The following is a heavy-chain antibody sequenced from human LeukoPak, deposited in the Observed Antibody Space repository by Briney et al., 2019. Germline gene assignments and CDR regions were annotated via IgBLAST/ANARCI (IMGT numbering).Heavy chain of an antibody. CDR3: ARVGITMVRGVMSLGNYFDY. J-gene: IGHJ4*02. CDR2: IYHSGST. V-gene: IGHV4-30-2*01. CDR1: GGSISSGGYS. D-gene: IGHD3-10*01. Sequence: SETLSLTCAVSGGSISSGGYSWSWIRQPPGKGLEWIGYIYHSGSTYYNPSLKSRVTISVDRSKNQFSLKLSSVTAADTAVYYCARVGITMVRGVMSLGNYFDYWGQGTLVTVSS.